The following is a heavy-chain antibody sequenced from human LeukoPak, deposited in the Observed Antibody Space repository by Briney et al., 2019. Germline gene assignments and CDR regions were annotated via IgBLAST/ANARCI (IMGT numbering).Heavy chain of an antibody. V-gene: IGHV4-4*07. J-gene: IGHJ4*02. CDR3: ASSPPLRGSSWYY. CDR1: GGSISSYY. D-gene: IGHD6-13*01. CDR2: IYTSGST. Sequence: KPSETLSLTCTVSGGSISSYYWSWIRQPAGKGLEWIGRIYTSGSTNYNTSLKSRVTMSVDTSKNQFSLKLSSVTAADTAVYYCASSPPLRGSSWYYWGQGTLVTVSS.